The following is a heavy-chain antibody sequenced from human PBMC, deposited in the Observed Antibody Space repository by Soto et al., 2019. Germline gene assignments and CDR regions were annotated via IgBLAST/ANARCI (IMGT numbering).Heavy chain of an antibody. CDR1: GFTFSSYW. J-gene: IGHJ4*02. CDR3: ARVGQGRYYFDS. CDR2: ISPDGSRA. V-gene: IGHV3-74*01. Sequence: EVQLVESGGALVQPGGSLRLSCAGSGFTFSSYWMHWVRQTPGEGLVWVARISPDGSRASYADSVRGRFIISRDNAEKTLHLQMNSLRAEDTAVYYCARVGQGRYYFDSWGQGTLVTVSS.